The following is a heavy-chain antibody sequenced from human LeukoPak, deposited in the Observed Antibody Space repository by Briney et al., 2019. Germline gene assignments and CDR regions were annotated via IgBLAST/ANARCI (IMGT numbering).Heavy chain of an antibody. CDR1: GGSISSGSYD. V-gene: IGHV4-61*02. Sequence: SETLSLTCTVSGGSISSGSYDWSWIRQPAGKGLEWIGRIYTSGSTNYNPSLKSRVTISVDTSKNQFSLKLSSVTAADTAVYYCARAQTRYSGSYYVDYWGQGTLVTVSS. J-gene: IGHJ4*02. CDR3: ARAQTRYSGSYYVDY. D-gene: IGHD1-26*01. CDR2: IYTSGST.